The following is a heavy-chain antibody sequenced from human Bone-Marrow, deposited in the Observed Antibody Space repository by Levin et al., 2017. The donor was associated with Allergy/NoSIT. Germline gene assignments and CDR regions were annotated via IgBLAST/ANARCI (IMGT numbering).Heavy chain of an antibody. CDR3: ARGPPTGYGMDV. CDR2: IIPFFGSA. J-gene: IGHJ6*02. Sequence: KISCKVSGGTFSNSAFNWVRQAPGQGLEWMGGIIPFFGSANYPQKFQGRVTISAEESASTISMEVSSLRSEDTAMYFCARGPPTGYGMDVWGQGTTVTVSS. V-gene: IGHV1-69*01. CDR1: GGTFSNSA.